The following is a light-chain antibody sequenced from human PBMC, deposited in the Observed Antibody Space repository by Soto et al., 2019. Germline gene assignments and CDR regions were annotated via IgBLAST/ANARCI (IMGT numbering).Light chain of an antibody. V-gene: IGKV1-6*01. Sequence: IQVTQFPSSLSASLGARVTVTXRASQGIRSDFAWCQQKPGXAPKXXXYGXSSLQRRVPSRLSGSGSGRDFTLTISSLHPEYFATYYCLQDNEDPRTFGQGTRLEIK. CDR3: LQDNEDPRT. CDR1: QGIRSD. CDR2: GXS. J-gene: IGKJ5*01.